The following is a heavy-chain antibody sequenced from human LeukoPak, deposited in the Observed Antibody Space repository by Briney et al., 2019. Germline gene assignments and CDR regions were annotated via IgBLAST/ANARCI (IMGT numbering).Heavy chain of an antibody. J-gene: IGHJ6*03. V-gene: IGHV4-34*01. CDR2: INHSGST. D-gene: IGHD3-22*01. CDR1: GGSFSGYY. CDR3: ARGNSGYYYYYYYMDV. Sequence: SETLSLTCAVYGGSFSGYYWGWIRQPPGKGLEWIGEINHSGSTNYNPSLKSRVTISVDTSKNQFSLKLSSVTAADTAVYYCARGNSGYYYYYYYMDVWGKGTTVTVSS.